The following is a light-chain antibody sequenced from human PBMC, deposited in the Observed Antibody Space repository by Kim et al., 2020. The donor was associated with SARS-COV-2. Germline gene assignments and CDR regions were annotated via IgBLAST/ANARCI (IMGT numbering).Light chain of an antibody. Sequence: IQMTQSPSSLSASVGDRVTITCRASQSIRNYLNWYQQKPGKAPKLLIYASSSLQSGVPSRFSGSGSGTDFALTISSLQPDDFAGYYCQQSFSTPQTFGQGSKVEIK. J-gene: IGKJ1*01. CDR3: QQSFSTPQT. CDR2: ASS. V-gene: IGKV1-39*01. CDR1: QSIRNY.